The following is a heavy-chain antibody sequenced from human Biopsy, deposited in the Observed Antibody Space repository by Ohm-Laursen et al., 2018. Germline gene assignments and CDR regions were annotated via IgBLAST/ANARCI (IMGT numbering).Heavy chain of an antibody. CDR1: GYSFTSYY. J-gene: IGHJ4*02. CDR2: INPSGSTT. CDR3: ARNTGWYGDLYYFDY. V-gene: IGHV1-46*01. Sequence: ASVKVSCKTSGYSFTSYYMHWVRQAPGQGLEWMGMINPSGSTTSYPQIFQGRVTMTRDTSKSTVYMELSGPRSADTAVYFCARNTGWYGDLYYFDYWGQGTLVTVSS. D-gene: IGHD6-19*01.